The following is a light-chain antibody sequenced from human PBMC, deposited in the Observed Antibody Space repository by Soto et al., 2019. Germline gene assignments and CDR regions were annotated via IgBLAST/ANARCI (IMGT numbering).Light chain of an antibody. CDR2: GNS. J-gene: IGLJ2*01. CDR1: SSNIGAGYD. CDR3: QSYDSSLSGVV. Sequence: QSVLTQPPSVSGGPGQRVTISCTGSSSNIGAGYDVHWYQQLPGTAPKLLIYGNSNRPSGVPDRFSGSKSGTSASLAITGLQAEDEADYYCQSYDSSLSGVVFGGGTKVTVL. V-gene: IGLV1-40*01.